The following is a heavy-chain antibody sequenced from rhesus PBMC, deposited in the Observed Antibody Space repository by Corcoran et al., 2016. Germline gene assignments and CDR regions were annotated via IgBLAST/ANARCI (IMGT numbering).Heavy chain of an antibody. CDR1: GFTFSSYG. D-gene: IGHD1-1*01. Sequence: EVQLVETGGGLVQPGGSLKLSCAASGFTFSSYGMSWVRQAPGKGLEWVSAINIDGGSTYYAYSVKGRFTISRDNSKNTLSLQMNSLRAEDTAVYYCAKYRFDYWGQGVLVTVSS. CDR2: INIDGGST. CDR3: AKYRFDY. V-gene: IGHV3S5*01. J-gene: IGHJ4*01.